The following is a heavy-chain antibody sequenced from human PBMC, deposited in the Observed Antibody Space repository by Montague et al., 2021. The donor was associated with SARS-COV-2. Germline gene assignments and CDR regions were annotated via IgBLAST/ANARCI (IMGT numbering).Heavy chain of an antibody. CDR2: IYYGGTA. J-gene: IGHJ1*01. V-gene: IGHV4-39*07. CDR3: ASSPLRTSGANWYDKYFQL. CDR1: GGSISVSSYY. D-gene: IGHD1-1*01. Sequence: SETLSLTCTVSGGSISVSSYYWVWLRQPPGQGLEWIGSIYYGGTADYNPSLKSRVTISVDTSNNQFSLKLTSLTAADTAVYSCASSPLRTSGANWYDKYFQLWGQGTRVTVSS.